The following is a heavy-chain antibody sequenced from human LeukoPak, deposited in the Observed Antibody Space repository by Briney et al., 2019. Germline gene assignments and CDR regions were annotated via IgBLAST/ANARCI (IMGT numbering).Heavy chain of an antibody. CDR3: ARSSGYYLKAFDI. CDR1: GGSISSGDYY. D-gene: IGHD3-22*01. V-gene: IGHV4-30-4*01. Sequence: SETLSLTCTVSGGSISSGDYYWSWIRQPPGKGLEWIGYIYYSGSTYYNPSLKSRVTISVDTSKNQFSLKLSSVTAADTAVYYCARSSGYYLKAFDIWGQGTVVTVSS. J-gene: IGHJ3*02. CDR2: IYYSGST.